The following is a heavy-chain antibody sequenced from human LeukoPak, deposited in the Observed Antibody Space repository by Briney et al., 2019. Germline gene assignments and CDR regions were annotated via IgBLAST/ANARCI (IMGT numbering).Heavy chain of an antibody. J-gene: IGHJ4*02. CDR3: ARGPGGELDS. D-gene: IGHD2-8*02. Sequence: PSETLSLTCTVSGGSISGGGYYWNWIRRHPEKGLEWIGYIYYSGTTRYNPSLKSRVTISIDTSKSQFSLSLTSLTAADTAVYYCARGPGGELDSWGQGTLVTVSS. CDR1: GGSISGGGYY. V-gene: IGHV4-31*03. CDR2: IYYSGTT.